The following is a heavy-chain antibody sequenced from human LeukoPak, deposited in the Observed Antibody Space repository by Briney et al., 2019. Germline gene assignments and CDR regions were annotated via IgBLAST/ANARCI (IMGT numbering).Heavy chain of an antibody. Sequence: GASVKVSCKASGYTFTSYGISWVRQAPGQGLEWMGIINPSGGSTSYAQKFQGRVTMTRDTSTSTVYMELSSLRSEDTAVYYCARDGSVSSSSGFQGYYYYGMDVWGQGTTVTVSS. CDR2: INPSGGST. J-gene: IGHJ6*02. V-gene: IGHV1-46*01. CDR3: ARDGSVSSSSGFQGYYYYGMDV. D-gene: IGHD6-6*01. CDR1: GYTFTSYG.